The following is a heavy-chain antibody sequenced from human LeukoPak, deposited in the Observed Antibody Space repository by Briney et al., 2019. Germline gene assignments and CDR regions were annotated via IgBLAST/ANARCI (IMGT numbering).Heavy chain of an antibody. D-gene: IGHD4-23*01. CDR3: ARDNSVEDTARWFDP. V-gene: IGHV1-46*01. J-gene: IGHJ5*02. CDR2: INPRGGST. CDR1: GCTFPNYY. Sequence: ASVTVSCQASGCTFPNYYIHWVRQAPGQPLEWTGIINPRGGSTSYVQKFEGRVTMTRDMSTSTDYMELSSLRSEDTAVYYCARDNSVEDTARWFDPWGQGTLVTVSS.